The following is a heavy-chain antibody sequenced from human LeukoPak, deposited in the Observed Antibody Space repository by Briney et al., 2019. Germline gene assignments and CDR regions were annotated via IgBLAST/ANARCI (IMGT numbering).Heavy chain of an antibody. J-gene: IGHJ3*02. CDR1: GFTFSDYY. CDR2: ISSSGSTI. V-gene: IGHV3-11*04. D-gene: IGHD1-26*01. Sequence: PGGSLRLSCAASGFTFSDYYMSWIRQAPGKGLEWVSYISSSGSTIYYADSVKGRFTISRDNAKNSLYLQINSLRAEDTALYYCARGQLVFSGNYPSPPDAFDIWGQGTMVTVSS. CDR3: ARGQLVFSGNYPSPPDAFDI.